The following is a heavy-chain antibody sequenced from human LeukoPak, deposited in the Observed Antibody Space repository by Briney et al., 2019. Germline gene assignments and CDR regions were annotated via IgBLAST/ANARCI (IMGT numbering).Heavy chain of an antibody. D-gene: IGHD1-26*01. CDR3: ARVASSGSNRPFDH. J-gene: IGHJ4*02. Sequence: GGSLRLSCAASGFTFSSYSMTWVRQAPGKGLEWVSFISSTSSYLTYADSVKGRFTISRDNAKNLVYLQMNSLRGEDTAVYYCARVASSGSNRPFDHWGQGTLVTVSS. CDR2: ISSTSSYL. CDR1: GFTFSSYS. V-gene: IGHV3-21*06.